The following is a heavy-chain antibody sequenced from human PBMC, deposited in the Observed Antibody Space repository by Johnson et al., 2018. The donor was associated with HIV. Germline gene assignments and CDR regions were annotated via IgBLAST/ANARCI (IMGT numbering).Heavy chain of an antibody. CDR2: LYSGGST. CDR3: ARERGGRHTFDI. V-gene: IGHV3-66*02. D-gene: IGHD2-21*01. Sequence: VQLVESGGGVVRPGGSLRLSCAASGFTFDNYGVSWVRQAPGKGLEWVSVLYSGGSTYSADSVQGRFTISRDNSKNTRYLQMNSLRAEDTAVYYCARERGGRHTFDIWGQGTMVAVSS. CDR1: GFTFDNYG. J-gene: IGHJ3*02.